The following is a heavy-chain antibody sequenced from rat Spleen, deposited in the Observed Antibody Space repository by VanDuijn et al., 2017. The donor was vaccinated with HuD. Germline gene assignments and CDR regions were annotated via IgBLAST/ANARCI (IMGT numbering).Heavy chain of an antibody. J-gene: IGHJ1*01. V-gene: IGHV2S63*01. CDR2: MRTDGDT. CDR1: GFSLTDYS. Sequence: EVQLKESGPGLVQPSQTLSLTCTVSGFSLTDYSVHWVRQPPGKGLEWMGVMRTDGDTSYSSVLKSRLSISRDTSKSQVFLKKKRLQTADTASYFCARGRLERCNWFLYLWGPGSMVTLAS. CDR3: ARGRLERCNWFLYL. D-gene: IGHD4-2*01.